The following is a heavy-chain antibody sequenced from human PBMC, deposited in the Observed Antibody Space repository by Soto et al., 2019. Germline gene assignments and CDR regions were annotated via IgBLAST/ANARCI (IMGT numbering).Heavy chain of an antibody. CDR3: ARVGSSQLLHWFDP. CDR2: INHSVST. J-gene: IGHJ5*02. V-gene: IGHV4-34*01. Sequence: SETLSLTCAVYGGSFSGYYWSWIRQPPGKGLEWIGEINHSVSTNYNPSLKSRVTISVDTSKNQFSLKLSSVTAADTSVYYCARVGSSQLLHWFDPWGQGTLVTVSS. D-gene: IGHD2-15*01. CDR1: GGSFSGYY.